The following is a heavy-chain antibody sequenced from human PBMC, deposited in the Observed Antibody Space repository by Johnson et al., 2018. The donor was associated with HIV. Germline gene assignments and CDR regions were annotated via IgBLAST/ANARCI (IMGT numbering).Heavy chain of an antibody. V-gene: IGHV3-11*04. CDR2: ISSSGSTR. D-gene: IGHD6-19*01. CDR1: GFIFSDNY. J-gene: IGHJ3*02. Sequence: QVQLVESGGGLVKPGGSLRLSCAASGFIFSDNYMSWIRQAPGKGLEWVSYISSSGSTRYYADSVKGRFTISRENAKNSLYLQMNNLRAEDTAVYYCARVPSSGWYVAFDMWGQGTMVTVAS. CDR3: ARVPSSGWYVAFDM.